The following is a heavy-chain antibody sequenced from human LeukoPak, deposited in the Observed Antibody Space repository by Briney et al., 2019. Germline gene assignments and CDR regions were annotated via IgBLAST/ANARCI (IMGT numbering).Heavy chain of an antibody. CDR2: INPSGGGS. J-gene: IGHJ4*02. CDR1: GYTFTGHY. Sequence: ASVKVSCKASGYTFTGHYMHWVRQAPGQGLERMGIINPSGGGSSYAQKFQGRVTMTRDTSTSTVYMELSSLRSEDTALYYCAREAAAGTTSFDYWGQGTLVTVSS. V-gene: IGHV1-46*01. D-gene: IGHD6-13*01. CDR3: AREAAAGTTSFDY.